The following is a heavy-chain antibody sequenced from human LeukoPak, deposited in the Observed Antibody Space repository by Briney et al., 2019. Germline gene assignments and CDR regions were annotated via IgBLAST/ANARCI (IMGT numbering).Heavy chain of an antibody. CDR2: IYGDDET. J-gene: IGHJ6*02. D-gene: IGHD3-22*01. CDR1: GFIITNNY. Sequence: PGGSLRLSCAASGFIITNNYMNWVRQAPGKGLEWVSVIYGDDETNYADSVKGRFTISRDTSKNTLDLQMNSLRADDTAVYYCAREGYGDSSGYPLPVMDVWGQGTTVTVSS. CDR3: AREGYGDSSGYPLPVMDV. V-gene: IGHV3-53*01.